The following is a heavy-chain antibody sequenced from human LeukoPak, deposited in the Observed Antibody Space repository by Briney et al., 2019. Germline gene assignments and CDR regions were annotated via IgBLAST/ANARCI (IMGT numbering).Heavy chain of an antibody. V-gene: IGHV1-18*01. J-gene: IGHJ4*02. D-gene: IGHD1-26*01. CDR3: ARHSGSELFFDY. Sequence: ASVKVSCKASGGTFSSYAISWVRQAPGQGLEWMGWISAYSGNTNYAQRVQGRVTMTTDTSTSTAYMELRSLRSDDTAVYYCARHSGSELFFDYWGQGTLVTVSS. CDR1: GGTFSSYA. CDR2: ISAYSGNT.